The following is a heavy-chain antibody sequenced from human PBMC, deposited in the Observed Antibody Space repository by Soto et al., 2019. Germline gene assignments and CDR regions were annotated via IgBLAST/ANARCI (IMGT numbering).Heavy chain of an antibody. CDR2: ISASGGST. CDR1: GFTFTNYA. J-gene: IGHJ4*02. CDR3: AKDRGSLYTSSSPLDF. D-gene: IGHD6-6*01. Sequence: VGSLRLSCAASGFTFTNYAMTWVRQAPGKGLEWVSGISASGGSTYYADSVKARFTISRDNSKNTLFLQMNSLRAEDTALYYCAKDRGSLYTSSSPLDFWGQGTLVTVSS. V-gene: IGHV3-23*01.